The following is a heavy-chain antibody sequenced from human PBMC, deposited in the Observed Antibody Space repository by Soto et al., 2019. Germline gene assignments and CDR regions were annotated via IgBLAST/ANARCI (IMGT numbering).Heavy chain of an antibody. CDR2: IYYSGST. V-gene: IGHV4-59*01. J-gene: IGHJ4*02. CDR3: ARSRYSSGWYLDY. Sequence: PSETLSLTCTVSGGSISSYYWSWIRQPPGKGLEWIGYIYYSGSTNYNPSLKSRVTISVDTSKNQFSLKLSSVTAADTAVYYCARSRYSSGWYLDYWGQGTLVTVSS. CDR1: GGSISSYY. D-gene: IGHD6-19*01.